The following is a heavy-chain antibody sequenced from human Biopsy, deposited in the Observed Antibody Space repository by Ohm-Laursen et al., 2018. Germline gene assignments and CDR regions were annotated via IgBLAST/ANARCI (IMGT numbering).Heavy chain of an antibody. CDR1: GYTLTELS. V-gene: IGHV1-24*01. D-gene: IGHD1-1*01. CDR3: AADINVWNVNY. J-gene: IGHJ4*02. CDR2: FAPENGKT. Sequence: EASVKVSCKVSGYTLTELSMHWVRQAPGKGLEWMGGFAPENGKTVYAQNFQARVSMTEDTSTDTAHMELRSLRSEDTAVYYCAADINVWNVNYWGQGTQVTVSS.